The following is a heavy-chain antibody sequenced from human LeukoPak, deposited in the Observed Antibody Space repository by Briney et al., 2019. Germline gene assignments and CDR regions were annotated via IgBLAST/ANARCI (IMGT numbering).Heavy chain of an antibody. CDR3: AKDLLLSTVYYYGMDV. CDR2: ISGSGGST. CDR1: GFTFSSYA. Sequence: PGGSLRLSCAASGFTFSSYAMSWVRQAPGKGLEWVSAISGSGGSTYYADSVKGRFTISRDNSKNTLYLQMNSLRAEDTAVYYCAKDLLLSTVYYYGMDVWGQGTTVTVSS. V-gene: IGHV3-23*01. D-gene: IGHD3-10*01. J-gene: IGHJ6*02.